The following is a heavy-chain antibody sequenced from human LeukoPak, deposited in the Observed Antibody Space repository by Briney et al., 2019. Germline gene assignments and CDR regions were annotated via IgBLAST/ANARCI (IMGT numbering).Heavy chain of an antibody. CDR3: AKHYGDRDWFDP. J-gene: IGHJ5*02. D-gene: IGHD4-17*01. CDR1: GYTXTGYY. V-gene: IGHV1-2*02. Sequence: GASVKVSCKASGYTXTGYYMHWVRQAPGQGLEWMGWINPNSGGTNYAQKFQGRVTMTRDTSISTAYMELSRLRSDDTAVYYCAKHYGDRDWFDPWGQGTLVTVSS. CDR2: INPNSGGT.